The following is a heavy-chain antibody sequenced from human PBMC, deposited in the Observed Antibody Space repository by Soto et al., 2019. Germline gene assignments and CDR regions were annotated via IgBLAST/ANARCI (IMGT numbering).Heavy chain of an antibody. J-gene: IGHJ4*02. D-gene: IGHD2-15*01. CDR2: IWYDGSNK. V-gene: IGHV3-33*01. Sequence: GGSLRLSCAASGFTFSSYGMHWFRQAPGKGLEWVAVIWYDGSNKYYADSVKGRFTISRDNSKNTLYLQMNSLRAEDTAVYYCARDFSSRYCSGGSCYSHYFDYWGQGTLVTVSS. CDR3: ARDFSSRYCSGGSCYSHYFDY. CDR1: GFTFSSYG.